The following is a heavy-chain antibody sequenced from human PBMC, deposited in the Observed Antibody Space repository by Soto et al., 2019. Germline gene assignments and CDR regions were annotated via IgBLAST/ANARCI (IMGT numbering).Heavy chain of an antibody. D-gene: IGHD2-8*01. CDR2: ISSSGSTI. J-gene: IGHJ4*02. CDR3: ARDDIVLMVYPDY. CDR1: GFTFSDYY. V-gene: IGHV3-11*01. Sequence: GGSLRLSCADSGFTFSDYYMSWIRQSPGKGLEWVSYISSSGSTIYYADSVKGRFTISRDNAKNSLYLQMNSLRAEDTAVYYCARDDIVLMVYPDYWGQGTLVTVSS.